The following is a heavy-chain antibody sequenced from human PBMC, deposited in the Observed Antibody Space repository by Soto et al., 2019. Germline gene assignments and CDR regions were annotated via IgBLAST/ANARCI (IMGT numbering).Heavy chain of an antibody. CDR2: INGSGGST. Sequence: GGSLRLSCAASGFTFSSYGMSWVRQAPGKGLEWVSAINGSGGSTYYADSVKGRFTISRDNSKNTLYLQMNSLRAEDTTVFYYAKSPRFIVVVPAEHWGQGTLVTVSS. D-gene: IGHD2-2*01. CDR1: GFTFSSYG. CDR3: AKSPRFIVVVPAEH. J-gene: IGHJ4*02. V-gene: IGHV3-23*01.